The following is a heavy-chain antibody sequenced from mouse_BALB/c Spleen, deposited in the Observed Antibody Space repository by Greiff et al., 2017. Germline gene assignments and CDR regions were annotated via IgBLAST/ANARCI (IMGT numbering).Heavy chain of an antibody. CDR2: ISSGGST. D-gene: IGHD1-1*01. V-gene: IGHV5-6-5*01. CDR1: GFTFSSYA. J-gene: IGHJ3*01. CDR3: ARGGDTTAWFAY. Sequence: EVKLMESGGGLVKPGGSLKLSCAASGFTFSSYAMSWVRQTPEKRLEWVASISSGGSTYYPDSVKGRFTISRDNARNILYLQMSSLRSEDTAMYYCARGGDTTAWFAYWGQGTLVTVSA.